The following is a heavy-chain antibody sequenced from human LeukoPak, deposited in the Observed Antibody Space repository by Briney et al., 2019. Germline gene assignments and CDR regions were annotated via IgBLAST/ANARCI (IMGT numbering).Heavy chain of an antibody. CDR1: GDSVSSNSAA. J-gene: IGHJ3*02. V-gene: IGHV6-1*01. Sequence: PSQTLSLTCAISGDSVSSNSAAWNWIRQSPSRGLEWLGRTYYRSKWYNDYAVSVKSRITINPDTSKNQFSLQLNSVTPEDTAVYYCAREIWSGGSYSRRDAFDIWGQGTMVTVSS. D-gene: IGHD1-26*01. CDR2: TYYRSKWYN. CDR3: AREIWSGGSYSRRDAFDI.